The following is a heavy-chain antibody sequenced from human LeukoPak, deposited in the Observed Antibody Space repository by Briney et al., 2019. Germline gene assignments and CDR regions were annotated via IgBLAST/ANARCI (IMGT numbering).Heavy chain of an antibody. D-gene: IGHD5-24*01. V-gene: IGHV3-7*01. CDR2: IKQDGSEK. CDR1: GFTFSSYW. CDR3: ARSGRRWLQSVGY. Sequence: GSLRLSCAASGFTFSSYWMSWVRQAPGKGLEWVANIKQDGSEKYYVDSVKGRFTISRDNAKNSLYLQMNSLRAEDTAVYYCARSGRRWLQSVGYWGQGTLVTVSS. J-gene: IGHJ4*02.